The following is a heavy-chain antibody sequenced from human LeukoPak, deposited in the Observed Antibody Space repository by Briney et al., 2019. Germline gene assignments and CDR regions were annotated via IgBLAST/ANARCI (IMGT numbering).Heavy chain of an antibody. J-gene: IGHJ4*02. CDR1: GFPFSDYY. CDR3: VRDCHYYDTTDPKYYLDY. Sequence: GGSLRLSCAASGFPFSDYYMSWIRQAPGKGLEWVAYISSGGSPTYYLDSVKGRFTISRDNAKNSLYLQLHSLRAEDTAVYYGVRDCHYYDTTDPKYYLDYWGLGTLVTVSS. V-gene: IGHV3-11*04. CDR2: ISSGGSPT. D-gene: IGHD3-22*01.